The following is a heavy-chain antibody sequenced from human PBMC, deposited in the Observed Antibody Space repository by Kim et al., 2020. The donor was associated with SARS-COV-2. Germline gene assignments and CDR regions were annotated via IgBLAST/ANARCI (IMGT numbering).Heavy chain of an antibody. J-gene: IGHJ6*02. CDR2: IYYSGST. CDR1: GGSISSYY. CDR3: ASGEMGRGIPYYYYGRDV. D-gene: IGHD3-10*01. V-gene: IGHV4-59*08. Sequence: SETLSLTCTVSGGSISSYYWTWIRQPPGKGLEWIGYIYYSGSTNYNPSLKSRVTISVDTSKNQFSLKLSSVTAADTAVYYCASGEMGRGIPYYYYGRDVWGQGTTVTVSS.